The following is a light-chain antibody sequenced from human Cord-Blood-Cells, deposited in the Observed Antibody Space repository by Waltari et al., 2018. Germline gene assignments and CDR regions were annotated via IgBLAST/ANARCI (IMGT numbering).Light chain of an antibody. CDR2: GNS. CDR3: QSYDSSLSGAV. Sequence: QPVLTQPPPVSGAPGQRVTISCTWSSSNIGAGYDVPRYQQLPGTAPKLLIYGNSNRPSGVPDRFSGSKSGTSASLAITGLQAEDEADYYCQSYDSSLSGAVFGGGTKLTVL. V-gene: IGLV1-40*01. J-gene: IGLJ2*01. CDR1: SSNIGAGYD.